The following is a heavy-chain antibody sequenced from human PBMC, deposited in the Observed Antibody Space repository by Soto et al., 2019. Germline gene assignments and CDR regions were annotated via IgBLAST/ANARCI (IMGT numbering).Heavy chain of an antibody. Sequence: QVQLQESGPGLVKPSETLSLTCTVSGGSISSYYWSWIRQPPGKGLEWIGYIYYSGSTNYNPSLXSRVXIXLDTARNQFSLKLSSVTAADTAVYYCASRYGDAFDIWGQGTMVTVSS. CDR1: GGSISSYY. V-gene: IGHV4-59*08. D-gene: IGHD4-17*01. CDR2: IYYSGST. CDR3: ASRYGDAFDI. J-gene: IGHJ3*02.